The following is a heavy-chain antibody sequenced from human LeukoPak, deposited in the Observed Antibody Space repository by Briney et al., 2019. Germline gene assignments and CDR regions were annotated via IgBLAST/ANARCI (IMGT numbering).Heavy chain of an antibody. J-gene: IGHJ4*02. CDR3: ARSRSAGY. CDR2: IKRDGSEK. Sequence: GGSLRLSCAASGFTFGNYWMSWVRQAPGKGLEWVANIKRDGSEKYYVDSVKGRFTISRDNAKNSLYLQMDSLRAEDTAVYYCARSRSAGYWGQGTLVTVSS. CDR1: GFTFGNYW. V-gene: IGHV3-7*01.